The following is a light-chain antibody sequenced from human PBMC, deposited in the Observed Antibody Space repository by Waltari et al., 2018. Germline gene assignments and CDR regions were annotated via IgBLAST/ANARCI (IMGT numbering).Light chain of an antibody. CDR2: DAS. Sequence: EIVLTQSPATLSLSPGERATLSCRASQSVSSYLAWYQQKPGQAPRLLIYDASNRATGIPARFSGSGSGTDFTLTISSLEPEDFAVYYCQQRSNSPSTFGGGTKVEIK. V-gene: IGKV3-11*01. CDR3: QQRSNSPST. CDR1: QSVSSY. J-gene: IGKJ4*01.